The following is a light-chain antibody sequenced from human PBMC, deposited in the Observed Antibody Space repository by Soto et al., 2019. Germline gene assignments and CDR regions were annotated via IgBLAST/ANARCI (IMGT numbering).Light chain of an antibody. CDR1: QGISIY. V-gene: IGKV1-27*01. Sequence: DIQMTQSPSSLSSSVGDRVTITCRASQGISIYLAWYQQKPGKVPKLLIYAASTLQSGVPSRFSGSGSGTEFTITISSLQPEDVATYYCQKNNSAPHTCGQGTKLEIK. J-gene: IGKJ2*01. CDR2: AAS. CDR3: QKNNSAPHT.